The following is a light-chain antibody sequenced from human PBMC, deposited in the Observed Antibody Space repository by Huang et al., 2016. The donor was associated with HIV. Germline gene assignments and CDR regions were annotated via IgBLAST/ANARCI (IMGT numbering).Light chain of an antibody. CDR3: QQSHSTPYT. CDR1: RSFSSY. J-gene: IGKJ2*01. Sequence: DIQMTQSPSSLSASVGDIVTIPCRASRSFSSYLNWSQQKPGEAPKLLIYAASNLQCGVPSRFSGRGSGTDFTLAISSLQPEDFATYYCQQSHSTPYTFGQGTKVEI. V-gene: IGKV1-39*01. CDR2: AAS.